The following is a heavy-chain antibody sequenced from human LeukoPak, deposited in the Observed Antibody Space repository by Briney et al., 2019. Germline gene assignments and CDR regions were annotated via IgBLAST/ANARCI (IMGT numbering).Heavy chain of an antibody. CDR1: GGSISGGGYY. D-gene: IGHD3-22*01. Sequence: SQTLSLTCTVSGGSISGGGYYWSWIRQHPGKGLEWIGYIYYSGSTYYNPSLKSRVTISVDTSKNQFSLKLSSVTAADTAVYYCAREQSGYYYYWGQGTLVTVSS. CDR3: AREQSGYYYY. J-gene: IGHJ4*02. CDR2: IYYSGST. V-gene: IGHV4-31*03.